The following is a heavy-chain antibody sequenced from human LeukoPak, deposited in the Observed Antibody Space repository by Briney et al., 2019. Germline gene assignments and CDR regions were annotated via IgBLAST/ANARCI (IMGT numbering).Heavy chain of an antibody. J-gene: IGHJ4*02. CDR1: GFTFSSYS. V-gene: IGHV3-48*01. Sequence: PGGSLRLSCAASGFTFSSYSMNWVRQAPGKGLEWVSYISSSSSTIYYADSVKGRFTISRDNAKNSLYLQMNSLRAEDTAVYYCARDPWQWLVAGWIDYWGQGTLVTVSS. D-gene: IGHD6-19*01. CDR2: ISSSSSTI. CDR3: ARDPWQWLVAGWIDY.